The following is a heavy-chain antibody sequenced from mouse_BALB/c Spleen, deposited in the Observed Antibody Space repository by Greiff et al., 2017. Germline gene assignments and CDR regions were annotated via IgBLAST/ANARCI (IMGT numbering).Heavy chain of an antibody. CDR2: IWGDGST. Sequence: VKLMESGPGLVAPSQSLSITCTVSGFSLTGYGVNWVRQPPGKGLEWLGMIWGDGSTDYNSALKSRLSISKDNSKSQVFLKMNSLQTDDTARYYCAREGGNYEDAMDYWGQGTSVTVSS. D-gene: IGHD2-1*01. V-gene: IGHV2-6-7*01. CDR1: GFSLTGYG. J-gene: IGHJ4*01. CDR3: AREGGNYEDAMDY.